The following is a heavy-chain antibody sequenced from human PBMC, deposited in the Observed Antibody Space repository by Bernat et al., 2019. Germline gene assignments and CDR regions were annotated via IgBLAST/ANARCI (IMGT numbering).Heavy chain of an antibody. Sequence: EVQLLESGGGLVQPGGSLRLSCAASGFTFSSYAMSWVRQAPGKGLEWVSAISGSGGSTYYADSVKGRFTISRDNSKNTLYLQMNSLKTEDTAVYYCATEAYYDSSASPYFDYWGQGTLVTVSS. CDR3: ATEAYYDSSASPYFDY. CDR1: GFTFSSYA. D-gene: IGHD3-22*01. V-gene: IGHV3-23*01. J-gene: IGHJ4*02. CDR2: ISGSGGST.